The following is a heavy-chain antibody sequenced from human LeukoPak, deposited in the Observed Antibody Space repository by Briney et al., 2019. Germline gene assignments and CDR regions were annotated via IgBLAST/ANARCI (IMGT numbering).Heavy chain of an antibody. D-gene: IGHD1-26*01. Sequence: GGSLRLSCAVSGFTLSSYAMSWVRQAPGKGLEWVSGIGGSGGSTYYADSVKGRFTISRDNSKNTLYLQMNSLRAEDTAVYYCAKNSGIYVWGQGTLVTVSS. V-gene: IGHV3-23*01. J-gene: IGHJ4*02. CDR1: GFTLSSYA. CDR3: AKNSGIYV. CDR2: IGGSGGST.